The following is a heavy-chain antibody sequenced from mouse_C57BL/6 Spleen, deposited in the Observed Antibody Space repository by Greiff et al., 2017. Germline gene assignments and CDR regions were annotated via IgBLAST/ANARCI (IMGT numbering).Heavy chain of an antibody. V-gene: IGHV1-50*01. CDR3: ARLGRDY. Sequence: QVHVKQPGAELVKPGASVQLSCKASGYTFTSYWMQWVKQRPGQGLEWIGEIDPSDSYTNYNQKFKGKATLTVDTSSSTAYMQLSSLTSEDSAVYYCARLGRDYWGQGTTLTVSS. CDR2: IDPSDSYT. J-gene: IGHJ2*01. CDR1: GYTFTSYW.